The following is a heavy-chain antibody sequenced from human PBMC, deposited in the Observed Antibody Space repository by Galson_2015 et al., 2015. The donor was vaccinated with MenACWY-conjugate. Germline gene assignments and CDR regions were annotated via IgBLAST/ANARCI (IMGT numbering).Heavy chain of an antibody. CDR1: GYSLSDLS. D-gene: IGHD2/OR15-2a*01. J-gene: IGHJ6*02. CDR2: VDPEDGKT. Sequence: SVKVSCKVSGYSLSDLSMHWVRQAPGKGFEWMGGVDPEDGKTVYAREFQGRVTMTEDTSTDTGYMELGRLRSEDTAVYYCASARAGYYHSGTCYGLDVWGQGATVTVSS. CDR3: ASARAGYYHSGTCYGLDV. V-gene: IGHV1-24*01.